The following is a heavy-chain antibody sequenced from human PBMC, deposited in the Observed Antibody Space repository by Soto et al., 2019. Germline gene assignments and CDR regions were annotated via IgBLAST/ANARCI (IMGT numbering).Heavy chain of an antibody. Sequence: PGGSLRLSCAASGFTFSTYTMNWVRQAPGKGLEWVSSISSSDSYIYYADSVRGRFTISRDNAKNSLYLQMNSLRAEDTALYYCARSLYYYYGMDVWGQGTTVTVS. CDR2: ISSSDSYI. V-gene: IGHV3-21*01. J-gene: IGHJ6*02. CDR3: ARSLYYYYGMDV. CDR1: GFTFSTYT.